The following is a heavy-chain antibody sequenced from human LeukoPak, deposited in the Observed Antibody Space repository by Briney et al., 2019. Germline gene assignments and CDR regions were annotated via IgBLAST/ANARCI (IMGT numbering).Heavy chain of an antibody. V-gene: IGHV3-53*01. CDR1: GFTVSDNY. J-gene: IGHJ4*02. D-gene: IGHD3-10*01. Sequence: GGSLRLSCAASGFTVSDNYMTWVRQAPGKGLEWVSIIYGGSTYYADSVKGRFTISRDNSKNTVYLQMNSLRAEDTAVYYCARDYAGSPDYWGQGTLVTVSS. CDR3: ARDYAGSPDY. CDR2: IYGGST.